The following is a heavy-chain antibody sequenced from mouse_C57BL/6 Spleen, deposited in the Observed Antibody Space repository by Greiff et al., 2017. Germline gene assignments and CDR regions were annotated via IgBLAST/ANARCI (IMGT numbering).Heavy chain of an antibody. D-gene: IGHD2-12*01. CDR2: IRSKSNNYAT. V-gene: IGHV10-1*01. Sequence: EVMLVASGGGLVQPKGSLKLSCAASGFSFNTYAMNWVRQAPGKGLEWVARIRSKSNNYATYYADSVKDRFTISRDDSESMLYLQMNNLKTEDTAMYYCVSAAYYKAYWGQGTLVTVSA. CDR3: VSAAYYKAY. CDR1: GFSFNTYA. J-gene: IGHJ3*01.